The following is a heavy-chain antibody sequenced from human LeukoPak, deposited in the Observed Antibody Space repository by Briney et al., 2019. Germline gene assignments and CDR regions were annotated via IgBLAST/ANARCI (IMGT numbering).Heavy chain of an antibody. CDR3: ARTAARRFDY. D-gene: IGHD6-6*01. J-gene: IGHJ4*02. CDR2: INPTGGST. V-gene: IGHV1-46*01. CDR1: GYTFPSYF. Sequence: ASVTVSCKASGYTFPSYFMHWVRQAPGQGLEWMGIINPTGGSTTYAQKFQGRVTMTGDTSTSTVYMELSSLRSDDTAVYYCARTAARRFDYWGRGTLVTVSS.